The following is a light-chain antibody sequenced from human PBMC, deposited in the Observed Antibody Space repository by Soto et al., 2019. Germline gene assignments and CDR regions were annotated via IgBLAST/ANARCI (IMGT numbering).Light chain of an antibody. J-gene: IGLJ1*01. Sequence: QSVLTQPASVSGSPGQSITISCTGTSSDVGGYNYVSWYQQHPGKAPKLMIHEVSYRPSGVSNRFSGSKSGNTASLTISGLQAEDEADYYCSSYTSSSTYVFGAGTKLTVL. V-gene: IGLV2-14*01. CDR1: SSDVGGYNY. CDR3: SSYTSSSTYV. CDR2: EVS.